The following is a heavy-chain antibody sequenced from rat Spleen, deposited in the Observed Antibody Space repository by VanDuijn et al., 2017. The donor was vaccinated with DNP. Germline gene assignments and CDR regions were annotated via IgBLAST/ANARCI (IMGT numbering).Heavy chain of an antibody. J-gene: IGHJ2*01. V-gene: IGHV3-1*01. CDR2: ISYSWTT. Sequence: EVQLQESGPGLVKPSQALSLTCSVTDYSITSNYWGWIRKFPGNKMEWMGYISYSWTTRYNPSLKSRVSITRDTSKNQFFLHLNSIITEDTATYYCARWVRYFAYWGLGVMVTVSS. D-gene: IGHD1-1*01. CDR3: ARWVRYFAY. CDR1: DYSITSNY.